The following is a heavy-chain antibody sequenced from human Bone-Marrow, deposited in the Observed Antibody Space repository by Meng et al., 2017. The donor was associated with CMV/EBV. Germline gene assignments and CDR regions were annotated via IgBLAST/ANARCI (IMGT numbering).Heavy chain of an antibody. CDR3: ARLSAY. CDR1: GYTFTSYD. J-gene: IGHJ4*02. V-gene: IGHV1-8*01. CDR2: MNPNSGNT. Sequence: ASVKVSCKASGYTFTSYDINWVRQATGQGLEWMGWMNPNSGNTGYAQKFQGRITMTRDTSISTAYMELTRLTSDDTALYFCARLSAYWGQGTLVTVSS.